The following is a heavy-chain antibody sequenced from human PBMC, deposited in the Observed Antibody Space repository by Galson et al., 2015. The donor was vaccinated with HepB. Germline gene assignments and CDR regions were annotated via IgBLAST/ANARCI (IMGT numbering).Heavy chain of an antibody. CDR2: INPNSGGT. D-gene: IGHD3-22*01. Sequence: SVTVSCKASGSTFTGYYMHWVRQAPGQGLEWMGWINPNSGGTNYAQKFQGRVTMTRDTSISTAYMELSRLRSDDTAVYYCARVKRAPSDMIKNNWFDPWGQGTLVTVSS. J-gene: IGHJ5*02. CDR1: GSTFTGYY. V-gene: IGHV1-2*02. CDR3: ARVKRAPSDMIKNNWFDP.